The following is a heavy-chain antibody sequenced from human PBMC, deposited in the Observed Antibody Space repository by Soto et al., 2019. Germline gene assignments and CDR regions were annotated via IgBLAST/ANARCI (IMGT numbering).Heavy chain of an antibody. J-gene: IGHJ4*02. CDR1: GGSVSSDIYY. V-gene: IGHV4-61*01. Sequence: SETLSLTSPVSGGSVSSDIYYWTWIRQPPGKGLEWIGYLYYSGTTNYNPSLKSRVTISRDTSKNQFSLKLFSVTAADTAVYYCATWSGSYFPYWGQGTLVTVSS. CDR3: ATWSGSYFPY. D-gene: IGHD3-3*01. CDR2: LYYSGTT.